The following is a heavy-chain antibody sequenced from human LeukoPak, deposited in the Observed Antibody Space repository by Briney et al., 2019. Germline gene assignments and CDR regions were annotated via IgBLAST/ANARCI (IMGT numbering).Heavy chain of an antibody. Sequence: PGGSLRLSCAASGFTFSSYAMHWVRQAPGKGLEWVAVISYDGSNKYYADSVKGRFTISRDNSKNTLYPQMNSLRAEDTAVYYCATGYSSGWYYFDYWGQGTLVTVSS. D-gene: IGHD6-19*01. CDR1: GFTFSSYA. CDR2: ISYDGSNK. CDR3: ATGYSSGWYYFDY. V-gene: IGHV3-30-3*01. J-gene: IGHJ4*02.